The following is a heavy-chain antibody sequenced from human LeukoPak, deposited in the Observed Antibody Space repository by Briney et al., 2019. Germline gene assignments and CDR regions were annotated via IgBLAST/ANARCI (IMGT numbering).Heavy chain of an antibody. CDR2: NSGGSS. J-gene: IGHJ4*02. Sequence: GGSLRLSCAASGFSFGNYWMKWVRQDPLKGLEWVSSNSGGSSYYADSVKRRFTISRDNSKNTLYLQMNSLRAEDTAVYYCAKDLGSSGWYIDYWGQGTLVTVSS. D-gene: IGHD6-19*01. CDR3: AKDLGSSGWYIDY. V-gene: IGHV3-23*01. CDR1: GFSFGNYW.